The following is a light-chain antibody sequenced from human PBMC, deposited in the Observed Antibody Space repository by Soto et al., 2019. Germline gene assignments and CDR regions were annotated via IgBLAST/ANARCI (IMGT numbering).Light chain of an antibody. CDR1: QSVSSY. CDR2: DAS. J-gene: IGKJ2*01. V-gene: IGKV3-11*01. Sequence: EIVLTQSPATLSLSPGERATLSCRASQSVSSYLAWYQQKPGQAPRLLIHDASNRATGIPARFSGSGSGTDFTLTISSLEPEDFAFYYCQQRTNWPPKYTFGQGTKLEIK. CDR3: QQRTNWPPKYT.